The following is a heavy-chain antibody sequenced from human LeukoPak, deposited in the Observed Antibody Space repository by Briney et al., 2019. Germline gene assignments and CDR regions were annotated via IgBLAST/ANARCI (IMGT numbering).Heavy chain of an antibody. Sequence: GGSLRLSCAASLFTFSDYDMHWVRQATGKRLEWVSAIGYGGDRHYSDSVKGRFTISRENAKNPLYLQMDSQGAGDTAVYYCARGNIVTGYTYWGQGALVTVSS. V-gene: IGHV3-13*04. CDR1: LFTFSDYD. D-gene: IGHD3-9*01. J-gene: IGHJ4*02. CDR2: IGYGGDR. CDR3: ARGNIVTGYTY.